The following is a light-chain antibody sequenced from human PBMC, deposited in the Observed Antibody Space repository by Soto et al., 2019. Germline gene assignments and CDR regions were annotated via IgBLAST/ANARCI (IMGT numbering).Light chain of an antibody. CDR1: QSVSSSY. CDR3: QQYGNTSRVT. CDR2: CAS. V-gene: IGKV3-20*01. Sequence: ILLTQPPSTLFVSPGESVTLSCRASQSVSSSYLACYQQKPGQPPRLLIICASSRATGSLDRFSGSRSGRNFTLTIIRLEPEDYAVYYYQQYGNTSRVTFGRGTKVDIK. J-gene: IGKJ2*01.